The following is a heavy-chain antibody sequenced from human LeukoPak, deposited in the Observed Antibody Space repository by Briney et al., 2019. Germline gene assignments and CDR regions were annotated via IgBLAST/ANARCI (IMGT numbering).Heavy chain of an antibody. CDR1: GFTFSSYS. CDR3: ARVRAGYYFDY. CDR2: VTGSSSTI. Sequence: PGGSLRLSCAASGFTFSSYSMNWVRQAPGQGLEWVAFVTGSSSTIHYADSVKGRFTISRDNAASSLYLQINSLRDEDTAVYCCARVRAGYYFDYWGQGTLVTVSS. V-gene: IGHV3-48*02. J-gene: IGHJ4*02.